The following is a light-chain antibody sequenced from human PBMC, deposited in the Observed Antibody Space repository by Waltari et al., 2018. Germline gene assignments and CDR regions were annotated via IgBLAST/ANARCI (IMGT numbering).Light chain of an antibody. CDR2: MGS. CDR1: QSLLASNGDNY. V-gene: IGKV2-28*01. CDR3: MQAVHAPIT. J-gene: IGKJ5*01. Sequence: DVVMTQSPLSLPVTPGEPASISCRSSQSLLASNGDNYLNWYLQKPGQSPQVLMYMGSYRASGVPDRFSGSGSGTDFTLKVSRVEAEDVGVYYCMQAVHAPITFGQGTRLELK.